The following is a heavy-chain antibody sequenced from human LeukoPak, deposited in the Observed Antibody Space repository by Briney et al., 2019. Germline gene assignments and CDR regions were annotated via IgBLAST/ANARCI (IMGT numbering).Heavy chain of an antibody. D-gene: IGHD1-14*01. CDR2: IRYDGSNK. CDR1: GFTFSSCG. Sequence: PGGSLRLSCAASGFTFSSCGMHWVRQAPGKGLEWVAFIRYDGSNKYYADSVKGRFTISRDNSKNTLYLQMNSLRAEDTAVYYCAKEKSRTGYFDYWGQGTLVTVSS. J-gene: IGHJ4*02. CDR3: AKEKSRTGYFDY. V-gene: IGHV3-30*02.